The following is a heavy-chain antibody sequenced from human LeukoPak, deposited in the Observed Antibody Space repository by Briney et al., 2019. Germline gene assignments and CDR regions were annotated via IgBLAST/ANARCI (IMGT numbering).Heavy chain of an antibody. V-gene: IGHV3-23*01. CDR1: GFIFSNYA. CDR3: ARGKYDFWSGYTFDY. CDR2: ISDSGGST. J-gene: IGHJ4*02. Sequence: GGSLRLSCAASGFIFSNYAMSWVRQAPGKGLEWVSAISDSGGSTYYADSVKGRFTISRDNSKNTLYLQMNSLRAEDTAVYYCARGKYDFWSGYTFDYWGQGTLVTVSS. D-gene: IGHD3-3*01.